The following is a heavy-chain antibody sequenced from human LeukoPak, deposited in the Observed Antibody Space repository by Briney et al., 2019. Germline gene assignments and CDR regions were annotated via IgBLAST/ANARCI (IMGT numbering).Heavy chain of an antibody. Sequence: GRSLRLSCAASGFTFSSYGMHWVRQAPGKGLEWVAVIWYDGSNKYYADSVKGRFTISRDNSKNTLYLQMNSLRAEDTAVYYCARSGSGSYYYYYCYGMDVWGKGTTVTVSS. CDR2: IWYDGSNK. J-gene: IGHJ6*04. V-gene: IGHV3-33*01. CDR1: GFTFSSYG. CDR3: ARSGSGSYYYYYCYGMDV. D-gene: IGHD3-10*01.